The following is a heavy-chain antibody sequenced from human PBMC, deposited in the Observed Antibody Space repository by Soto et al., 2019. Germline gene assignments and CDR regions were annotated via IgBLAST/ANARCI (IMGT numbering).Heavy chain of an antibody. CDR2: INHSGST. J-gene: IGHJ5*02. D-gene: IGHD2-2*02. Sequence: SETLSLTCAVYGGSFSGYYWSWIRQPPGKGLEWIGEINHSGSTNYNPSLKSRVTISVDTSKNQFSLKLSSVTAADTAVYYCARGGRYCSSTSCYRLYNWFEPWGQGTLVTVS. V-gene: IGHV4-34*01. CDR3: ARGGRYCSSTSCYRLYNWFEP. CDR1: GGSFSGYY.